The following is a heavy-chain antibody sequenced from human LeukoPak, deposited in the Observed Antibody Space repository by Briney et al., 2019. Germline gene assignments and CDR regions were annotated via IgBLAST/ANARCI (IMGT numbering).Heavy chain of an antibody. V-gene: IGHV4-38-2*01. CDR2: IYDSGST. D-gene: IGHD6-19*01. J-gene: IGHJ6*03. CDR3: ARALVAGQPLDYYYYYMDV. Sequence: PGGSLRLSCAASGFTFGNYAMGWIRQPPGKGLEWIGNIYDSGSTYYNASLQSRVTISIDTSKNQFSLRLSSVTAADTAVYYCARALVAGQPLDYYYYYMDVWGKGTTVTISS. CDR1: GFTFGNYA.